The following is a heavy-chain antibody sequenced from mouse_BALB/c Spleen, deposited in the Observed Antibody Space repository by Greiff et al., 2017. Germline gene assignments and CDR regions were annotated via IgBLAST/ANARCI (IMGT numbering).Heavy chain of an antibody. D-gene: IGHD2-1*01. CDR1: GFNIKDTY. Sequence: VQLQQSGAELVKPGASVKLSCTASGFNIKDTYMHWVKQRPEQGLEWIGRIDPANGNTKYDPKFQGKATITADTSSNTAYLQLSSLTSEDTAVYYCARSFRYYDNPFAYWGQGTLVTVSA. V-gene: IGHV14-3*02. CDR2: IDPANGNT. CDR3: ARSFRYYDNPFAY. J-gene: IGHJ3*01.